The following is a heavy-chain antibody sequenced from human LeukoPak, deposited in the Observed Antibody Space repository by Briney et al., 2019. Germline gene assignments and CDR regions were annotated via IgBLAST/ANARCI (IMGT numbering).Heavy chain of an antibody. CDR3: AREFEGQEAGAYGSGSYDVFDI. CDR1: GFTFSSYW. J-gene: IGHJ3*02. Sequence: GGSLRLFCAASGFTFSSYWMHWVRRAPGKGLVWVSRITSDASSTSYADSVKGRFTISRDNAKNTLYLRMNSLRAEDTAVYYCAREFEGQEAGAYGSGSYDVFDIWGQGTMVTVSS. V-gene: IGHV3-74*01. CDR2: ITSDASST. D-gene: IGHD3-10*01.